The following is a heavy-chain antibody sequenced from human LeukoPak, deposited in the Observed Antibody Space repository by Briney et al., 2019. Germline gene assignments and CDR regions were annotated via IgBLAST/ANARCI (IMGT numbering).Heavy chain of an antibody. D-gene: IGHD5-18*01. CDR3: ARAKRGYSYGYGWFDP. Sequence: ASVKFSCKASGYTFTSYGISWVRQAPGQGLEWMGWISAYNGNTNYAQKLQGRVTMTTDTSTSTAYMELRSLRSDDTAVYYCARAKRGYSYGYGWFDPWGQGTLVTVSS. CDR2: ISAYNGNT. J-gene: IGHJ5*02. V-gene: IGHV1-18*01. CDR1: GYTFTSYG.